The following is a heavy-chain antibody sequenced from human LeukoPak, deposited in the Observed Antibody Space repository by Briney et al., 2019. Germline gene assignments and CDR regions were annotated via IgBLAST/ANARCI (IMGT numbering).Heavy chain of an antibody. J-gene: IGHJ6*02. CDR3: ARETSDIVATYYYYCGMDV. CDR2: IWNDGSNK. V-gene: IGHV3-33*01. Sequence: GGYLRLSCAAYAFTFSSYGMQWVRQAPGKGLEWGAVIWNDGSNKYYADSVKGRFTISRDNSKNTVSLQMNSLRAEDTAVYYCARETSDIVATYYYYCGMDVWGQETTVTVSS. CDR1: AFTFSSYG. D-gene: IGHD5-12*01.